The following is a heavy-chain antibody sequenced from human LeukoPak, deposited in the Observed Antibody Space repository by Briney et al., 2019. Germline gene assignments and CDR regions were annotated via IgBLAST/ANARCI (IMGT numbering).Heavy chain of an antibody. V-gene: IGHV3-30*03. Sequence: GGSLRLSCAASGFTFSSYGMHWVRQAPGKGLEWVAVISYDGSNKYYADSVKGRFTISRDNSKHMLFLEMHSLRPDDTALYFCARDATVGSAYFDLWGQGALVTVSS. CDR2: ISYDGSNK. J-gene: IGHJ4*02. CDR3: ARDATVGSAYFDL. D-gene: IGHD2-15*01. CDR1: GFTFSSYG.